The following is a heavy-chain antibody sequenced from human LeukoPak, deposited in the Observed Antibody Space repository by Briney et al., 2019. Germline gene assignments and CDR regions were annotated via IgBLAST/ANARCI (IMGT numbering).Heavy chain of an antibody. CDR2: INPNSGNT. CDR3: ARGKGDFWSGYHPADY. D-gene: IGHD3-3*01. CDR1: GYTFTSYD. V-gene: IGHV1-8*03. J-gene: IGHJ4*02. Sequence: ASVKVSCKASGYTFTSYDINWVRQAPGQGLEWMGWINPNSGNTGYAQKFQGRVTITRNTSISTAYMELSSLRSEDTAVYYCARGKGDFWSGYHPADYWGQGTLVTVSS.